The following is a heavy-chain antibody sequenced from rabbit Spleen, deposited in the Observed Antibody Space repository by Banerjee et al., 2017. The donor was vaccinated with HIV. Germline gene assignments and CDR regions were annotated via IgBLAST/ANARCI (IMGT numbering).Heavy chain of an antibody. J-gene: IGHJ4*01. V-gene: IGHV1S47*01. CDR2: IDLLFGTT. CDR3: VRGASESGYYSL. CDR1: GFDFSRTG. Sequence: QEQLEESGGGLVQPGGSLKLSCQASGFDFSRTGVSWVRQAPGKGLEWIGYIDLLFGTTYYASWVNGRFPISSHNAQNTLYLQLHSLTAADTATYFCVRGASESGYYSLWGPGTLVTVS. D-gene: IGHD1-1*01.